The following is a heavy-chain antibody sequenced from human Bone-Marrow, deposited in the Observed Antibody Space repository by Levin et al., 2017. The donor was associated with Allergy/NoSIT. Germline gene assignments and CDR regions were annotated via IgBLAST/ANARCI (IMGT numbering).Heavy chain of an antibody. Sequence: GGSLRLSCAASGFTFSNAWMNWVRQAPGKGLEWVGRIKSKTDGGTTDYAAPVKGRFTISRDDSKNTLYLQMNSLKTEDTAVYYCTTDIKQWLFLGERKGDKNTYNWFDPWGQGTLVTVSS. CDR3: TTDIKQWLFLGERKGDKNTYNWFDP. CDR2: IKSKTDGGTT. V-gene: IGHV3-15*07. CDR1: GFTFSNAW. D-gene: IGHD6-19*01. J-gene: IGHJ5*02.